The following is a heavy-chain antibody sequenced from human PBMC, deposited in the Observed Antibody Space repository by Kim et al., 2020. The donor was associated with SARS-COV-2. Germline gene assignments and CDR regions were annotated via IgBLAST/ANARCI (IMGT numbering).Heavy chain of an antibody. CDR1: GGSISSSSYY. Sequence: SETLSLTCTVSGGSISSSSYYWGWIRQPPGKGLEWIGSIYYSGSTYYNPPLKSRVTISEDTSKNQFSLKLSSVTAADTAVYYCARLSFDSSGYYYGGFDYWGQGTLVSVSS. J-gene: IGHJ4*02. CDR2: IYYSGST. CDR3: ARLSFDSSGYYYGGFDY. V-gene: IGHV4-39*01. D-gene: IGHD3-22*01.